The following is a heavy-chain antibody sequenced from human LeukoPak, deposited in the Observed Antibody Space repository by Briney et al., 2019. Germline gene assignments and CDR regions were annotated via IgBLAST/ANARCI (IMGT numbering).Heavy chain of an antibody. Sequence: GGSLRLSCIGSGFTFSNYWMTWVRQAPGKGLEWLTDIKQDGSEKYYVGSVRGRFTISRDNAKNSLYLQMNSLRAEDTAVYYCSRARGYCSAGSCFPPDYWGQGTLVTVSS. CDR2: IKQDGSEK. CDR1: GFTFSNYW. CDR3: SRARGYCSAGSCFPPDY. V-gene: IGHV3-7*03. D-gene: IGHD2-15*01. J-gene: IGHJ4*02.